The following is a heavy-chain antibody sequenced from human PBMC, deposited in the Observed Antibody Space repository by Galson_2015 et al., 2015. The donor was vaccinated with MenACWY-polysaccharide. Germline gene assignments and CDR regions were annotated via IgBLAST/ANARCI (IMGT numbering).Heavy chain of an antibody. CDR1: TLTFSSYA. V-gene: IGHV3-23*01. D-gene: IGHD1-1*01. J-gene: IGHJ4*01. CDR3: AKDRDKGTTVFGTFDF. CDR2: ISGSGSNT. Sequence: SLRLSCAASTLTFSSYAMSWVRQAPGKGLEWVLNISGSGSNTYYADSVKGRFTISRDNTKNALYLQMNSLRSEDTALYYCAKDRDKGTTVFGTFDFCGQSSVVTVSS.